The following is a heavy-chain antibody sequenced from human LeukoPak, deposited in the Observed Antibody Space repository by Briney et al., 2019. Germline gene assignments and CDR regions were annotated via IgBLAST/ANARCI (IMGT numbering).Heavy chain of an antibody. Sequence: SDTLSLTCTVSGGSISTTYYYWGWIRQPPGKGLEWIGSIYYSGSTYYNPSLKSRVTISVDTSKNQFSLKLSSVTAADTAVYYCARGGSYFGDYWGQGTLVTVSS. V-gene: IGHV4-39*07. CDR2: IYYSGST. J-gene: IGHJ4*02. CDR1: GGSISTTYYY. D-gene: IGHD3-16*01. CDR3: ARGGSYFGDY.